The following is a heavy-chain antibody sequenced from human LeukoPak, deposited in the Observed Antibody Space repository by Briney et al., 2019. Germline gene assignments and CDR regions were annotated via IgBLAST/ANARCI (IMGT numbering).Heavy chain of an antibody. D-gene: IGHD2-2*01. V-gene: IGHV3-33*01. CDR3: ARDAHLGYCSSTSCYFDY. CDR2: IWYDGSNK. CDR1: GFTFSSYG. Sequence: GGSLRLSCAASGFTFSSYGMHWVRQAPGKGLEWVAVIWYDGSNKYYADSEKGRFTISRDNSKYTLYLQMNSLRAEDTAVYYCARDAHLGYCSSTSCYFDYWGQGTLVTVSS. J-gene: IGHJ4*02.